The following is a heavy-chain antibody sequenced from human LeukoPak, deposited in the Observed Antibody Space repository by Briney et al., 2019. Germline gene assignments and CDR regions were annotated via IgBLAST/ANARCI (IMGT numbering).Heavy chain of an antibody. CDR2: ISSSSSYI. J-gene: IGHJ4*02. CDR1: GFTFSSYS. Sequence: GRSLRLSCAASGFTFSSYSMNWVRQAPGKGLEWVSCISSSSSYIYYADSVKGRFTISRDNAKNSLYLQMNSLRAEDTAVYYCARAHNWKYGSFDFWGQGTLVTVSS. V-gene: IGHV3-21*01. D-gene: IGHD1-7*01. CDR3: ARAHNWKYGSFDF.